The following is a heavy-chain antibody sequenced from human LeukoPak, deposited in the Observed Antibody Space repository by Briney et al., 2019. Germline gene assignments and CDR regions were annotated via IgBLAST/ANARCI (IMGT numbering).Heavy chain of an antibody. D-gene: IGHD3-22*01. CDR2: IFYRGST. V-gene: IGHV4-39*07. CDR1: SGSLSTSNSY. J-gene: IGHJ3*02. CDR3: AKSNGYGLIDI. Sequence: PETLSLACTVSSGSLSTSNSYWGWVRQPPGTAPEWIGNIFYRGSTYYSPSLKSRATIPLDTSRNQFSLKLNSVTAADTAVYYCAKSNGYGLIDIWGQGTMVTVSS.